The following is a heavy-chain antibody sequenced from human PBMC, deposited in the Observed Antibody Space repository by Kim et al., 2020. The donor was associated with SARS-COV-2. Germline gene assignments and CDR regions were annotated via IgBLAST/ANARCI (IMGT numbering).Heavy chain of an antibody. CDR2: ISAYNGNT. CDR3: ARVRGTLYYYGSGSYSHYYYGMDV. D-gene: IGHD3-10*01. J-gene: IGHJ6*02. CDR1: GYTFTSYG. Sequence: ASVKVSCKASGYTFTSYGISWVRQAPGQGLEWMGWISAYNGNTNYAQKLQGRVTMTTDTSTSTAYMELRSLRSDDTAVYYCARVRGTLYYYGSGSYSHYYYGMDVWGQGTTVTVSS. V-gene: IGHV1-18*01.